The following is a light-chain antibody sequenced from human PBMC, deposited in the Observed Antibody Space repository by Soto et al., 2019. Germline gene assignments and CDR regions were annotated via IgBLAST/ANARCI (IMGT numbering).Light chain of an antibody. CDR2: EVS. CDR1: SSDVGGYNY. V-gene: IGLV2-14*01. Sequence: QSALTQPASVSGSPGQSITISCTGTSSDVGGYNYVSWYQQHPGKAPKLMIYEVSNRPSGVSNRFSGSKSGNTASLTISGLQAEDEADYYCSSFTSSRTDVFGTGT. J-gene: IGLJ1*01. CDR3: SSFTSSRTDV.